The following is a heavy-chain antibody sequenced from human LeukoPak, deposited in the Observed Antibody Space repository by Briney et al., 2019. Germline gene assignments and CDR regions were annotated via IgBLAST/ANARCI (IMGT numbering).Heavy chain of an antibody. CDR2: ISYDGSNK. CDR3: AKEGGSSWYYFDY. J-gene: IGHJ4*02. V-gene: IGHV3-30*18. D-gene: IGHD6-13*01. CDR1: GFTSSSYG. Sequence: PGGSLRLSCAASGFTSSSYGMHWVRQAPGKGLEWVAVISYDGSNKYYADSVKGRFTISRDNSKNTLYLQMNSLRAEDTAVYYCAKEGGSSWYYFDYWGQGTLVTVSS.